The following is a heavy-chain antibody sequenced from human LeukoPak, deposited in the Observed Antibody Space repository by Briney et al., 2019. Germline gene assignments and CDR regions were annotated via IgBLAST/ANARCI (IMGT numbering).Heavy chain of an antibody. CDR2: VSTSGST. J-gene: IGHJ6*03. V-gene: IGHV4-61*02. CDR3: ARDANNRAYGSGWYVPAHYYYYYYMDV. D-gene: IGHD6-19*01. Sequence: PSQTLSLTCTVSGGSISSGTYYWNWIRQPAGKGQEWIGRVSTSGSTNYNPSLKSRVTISVDKSKNQFSLKLSSVTAADTAVYYCARDANNRAYGSGWYVPAHYYYYYYMDVWGKGTTVTVSS. CDR1: GGSISSGTYY.